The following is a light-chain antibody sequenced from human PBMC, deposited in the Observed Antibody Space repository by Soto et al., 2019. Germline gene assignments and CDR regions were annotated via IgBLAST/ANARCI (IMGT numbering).Light chain of an antibody. CDR2: LGS. V-gene: IGKV2-28*01. CDR3: MQALQTSIT. Sequence: DIVMTQSPLSLPVTPGEPASISCRSSQSLLHSNGYNYLDWYLQKPGQSPQLLIYLGSNRDSGVPDRFSGSGSGTDFTLKINRVEAEDVGVYYCMQALQTSITFGQGTRLEIK. CDR1: QSLLHSNGYNY. J-gene: IGKJ5*01.